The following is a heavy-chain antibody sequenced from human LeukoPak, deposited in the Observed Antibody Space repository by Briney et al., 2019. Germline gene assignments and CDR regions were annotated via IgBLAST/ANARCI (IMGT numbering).Heavy chain of an antibody. J-gene: IGHJ6*03. CDR2: TYYRSKWYN. Sequence: SQTLSLTCAISGDSVSSNSAAWNWIRQSPSRGLEWLGRTYYRSKWYNDYAVSVKSRITINPDTSKNQFSLQLNSVTPEDTAVYYCAGGIAVAGTSGLGYYYYMDVWGKGTTVTVSS. CDR3: AGGIAVAGTSGLGYYYYMDV. V-gene: IGHV6-1*01. D-gene: IGHD6-19*01. CDR1: GDSVSSNSAA.